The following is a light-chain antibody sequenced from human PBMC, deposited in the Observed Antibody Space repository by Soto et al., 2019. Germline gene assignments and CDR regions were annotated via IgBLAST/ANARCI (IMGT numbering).Light chain of an antibody. V-gene: IGKV3-15*01. Sequence: EVVMTQSPTTLPVSPGRRVTLSCRASQSINGNLAWFQQKPGQAPRLLIYGASSRATGIPARFSGSGSGTEFTLTISSLQSEDFAVYFCQHYYDWPYSFGQGTKLEMK. J-gene: IGKJ2*01. CDR3: QHYYDWPYS. CDR2: GAS. CDR1: QSINGN.